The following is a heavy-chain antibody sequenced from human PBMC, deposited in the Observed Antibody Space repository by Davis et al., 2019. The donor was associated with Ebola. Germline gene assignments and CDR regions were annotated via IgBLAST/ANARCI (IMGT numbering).Heavy chain of an antibody. D-gene: IGHD6-19*01. CDR1: GFTFKNFG. CDR2: ISKNSERI. J-gene: IGHJ4*02. V-gene: IGHV3-21*01. Sequence: GGSLRLSCAASGFTFKNFGMHWVRQAPGKGLEWVSSISKNSERIYYADSVKGRFTISRDNARNSLFLQMNSLRAEDTALYFCTAGIALAANDIWGQGTLVTVSS. CDR3: TAGIALAANDI.